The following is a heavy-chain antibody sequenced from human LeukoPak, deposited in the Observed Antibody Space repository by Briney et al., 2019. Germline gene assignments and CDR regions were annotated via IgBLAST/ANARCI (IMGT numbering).Heavy chain of an antibody. J-gene: IGHJ4*02. CDR3: ARDGEVILLGIAVAGPFDY. CDR2: INPSGGST. D-gene: IGHD6-19*01. Sequence: GASVKVSCKASGYTFTSYYMHWVRQAPGQGLEWMGIINPSGGSTSYAQKFQGRVTMTRDTSTSTVYMELSSLRSEDTAVYYCARDGEVILLGIAVAGPFDYWGQGTLVTVSS. V-gene: IGHV1-46*01. CDR1: GYTFTSYY.